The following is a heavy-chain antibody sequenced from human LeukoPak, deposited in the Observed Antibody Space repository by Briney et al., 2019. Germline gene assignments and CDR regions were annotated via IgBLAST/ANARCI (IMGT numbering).Heavy chain of an antibody. V-gene: IGHV3-30*02. CDR3: ASLKIRRIGNAFDI. J-gene: IGHJ3*02. Sequence: GGSLRLSCAASGFTFSSYGMHWVRQAPGKGLEWVAFIRYDGSNKYYADSVKGRFTISRDNSKNTLYLQMNSLRPEDTALYYCASLKIRRIGNAFDIWGQGTMVTVSS. CDR2: IRYDGSNK. CDR1: GFTFSSYG. D-gene: IGHD1-1*01.